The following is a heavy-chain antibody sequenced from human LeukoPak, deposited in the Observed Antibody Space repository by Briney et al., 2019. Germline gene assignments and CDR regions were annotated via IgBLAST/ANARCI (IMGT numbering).Heavy chain of an antibody. V-gene: IGHV3-53*01. CDR1: GFTVSSSY. CDR2: IYSGGST. Sequence: GGSLRLSCAASGFTVSSSYMSWVRQAPGKGLEWVSLIYSGGSTYYAASVKGRFTISRDNSKNTLYLQMNSLRPEDTAVYYCAKGYNYAYEYWGQETLVTVSS. CDR3: AKGYNYAYEY. J-gene: IGHJ4*02. D-gene: IGHD5-18*01.